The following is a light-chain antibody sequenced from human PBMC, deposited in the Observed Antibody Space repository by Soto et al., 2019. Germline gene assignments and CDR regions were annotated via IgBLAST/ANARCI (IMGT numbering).Light chain of an antibody. CDR1: SPNIGNNY. CDR2: DNT. CDR3: GTWDSSLSAVI. Sequence: QSVLTQPPSVSAAPGQKVTISCSGSSPNIGNNYVSWYQQVPGTAPKLLIYDNTKRPSGIPDRFSGSKSGTSATLGITGLQTGDEVNYYCGTWDSSLSAVIFGGGTKLTVL. J-gene: IGLJ2*01. V-gene: IGLV1-51*01.